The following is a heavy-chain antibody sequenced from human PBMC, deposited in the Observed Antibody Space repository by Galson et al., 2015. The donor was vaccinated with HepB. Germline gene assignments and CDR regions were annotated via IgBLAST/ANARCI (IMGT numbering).Heavy chain of an antibody. D-gene: IGHD6-13*01. CDR3: ARPWMAAAGTLGWFDP. Sequence: SVKVSCKASGYTFTSYAMHWVRQAPGQRLEWMGWINAGNGNTKYSQKFQGRVTITRDTSASTAYMELSSLRSEDTAVYYCARPWMAAAGTLGWFDPWGQGTLVTVSS. CDR2: INAGNGNT. V-gene: IGHV1-3*01. CDR1: GYTFTSYA. J-gene: IGHJ5*02.